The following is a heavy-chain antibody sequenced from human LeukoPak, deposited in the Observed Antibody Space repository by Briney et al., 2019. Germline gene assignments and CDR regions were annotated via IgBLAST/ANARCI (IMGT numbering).Heavy chain of an antibody. D-gene: IGHD5-24*01. Sequence: GGSLRLSCAASGFTFSSYGMHWVRQAPGKGLEWVAVISYDGSNKYYADSVKGRFTISRDNSKNTLYLQMNSLRAEDTAVYYCAKDAEEMAVNWFDPWGQGTLVTVSS. CDR1: GFTFSSYG. J-gene: IGHJ5*02. CDR3: AKDAEEMAVNWFDP. CDR2: ISYDGSNK. V-gene: IGHV3-30*18.